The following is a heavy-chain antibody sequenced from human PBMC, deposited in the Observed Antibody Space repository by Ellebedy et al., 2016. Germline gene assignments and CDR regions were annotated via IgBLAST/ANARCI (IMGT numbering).Heavy chain of an antibody. D-gene: IGHD6-19*01. CDR2: INAGNGNT. CDR3: ASSRYSSGWWDFDY. Sequence: ASVKVSXXASGYTFTSYAMHWVRQAPGQRLEWMGWINAGNGNTKYSQKFQGRVTITRDTSASTAYMELSSLRSEDTAVYYCASSRYSSGWWDFDYWGQGTLVTVSS. J-gene: IGHJ4*02. V-gene: IGHV1-3*01. CDR1: GYTFTSYA.